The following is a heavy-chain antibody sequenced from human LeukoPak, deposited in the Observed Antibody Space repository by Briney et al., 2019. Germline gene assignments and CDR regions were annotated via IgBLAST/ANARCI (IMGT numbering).Heavy chain of an antibody. Sequence: GGSLRLSCAASGLTFSTYDIHWVRHATGEGLEWVSGIGKGGDTYYVGSVKGRFTISRENAKNSLYLQMNSLRSGDTAVYYCARGGYSGFDVWGQGTVVTVSS. CDR1: GLTFSTYD. J-gene: IGHJ3*01. CDR2: IGKGGDT. CDR3: ARGGYSGFDV. D-gene: IGHD5-12*01. V-gene: IGHV3-13*04.